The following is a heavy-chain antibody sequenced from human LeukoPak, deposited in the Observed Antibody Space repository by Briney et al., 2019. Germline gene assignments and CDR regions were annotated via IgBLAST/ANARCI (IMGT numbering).Heavy chain of an antibody. D-gene: IGHD5-12*01. Sequence: GGSLRLSCAASGFTFSSYAMHWVRQAPGKGLEWVAVISYDGSNKYYADSVKGRFTISRDTSRNTLYLQMNSLRVEDTAVYYCARDGGDRDDYGLDFWGQGTLVTVSS. CDR1: GFTFSSYA. CDR3: ARDGGDRDDYGLDF. V-gene: IGHV3-30-3*01. CDR2: ISYDGSNK. J-gene: IGHJ4*02.